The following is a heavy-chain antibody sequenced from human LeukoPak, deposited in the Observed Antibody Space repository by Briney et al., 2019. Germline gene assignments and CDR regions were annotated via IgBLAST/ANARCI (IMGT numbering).Heavy chain of an antibody. CDR2: ISSSSSYI. J-gene: IGHJ4*02. CDR1: GFTFSSYS. CDR3: ARDHVAVAGTDFDY. Sequence: PGGSLRLSCAASGFTFSSYSMNWVRQAPGKGLEWVSSISSSSSYIYYADSVKGRFTISRDNAKNSLYLQMNSLRAEDTAVYCCARDHVAVAGTDFDYWGQGTLVTVSS. V-gene: IGHV3-21*01. D-gene: IGHD6-19*01.